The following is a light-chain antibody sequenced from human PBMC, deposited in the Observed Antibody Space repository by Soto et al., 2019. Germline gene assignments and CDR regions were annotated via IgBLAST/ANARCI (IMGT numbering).Light chain of an antibody. J-gene: IGKJ1*01. Sequence: DIQMTQSPSTLSGSVGDRVTITCRASQTISSWLAWYQQKPGKAPKLLIYKASTLKSGVPSMFIGSGSGTEFTLTISSLQPDDFAAYYCQLYISYSEAVGQGTKVDLK. V-gene: IGKV1-5*03. CDR3: QLYISYSEA. CDR2: KAS. CDR1: QTISSW.